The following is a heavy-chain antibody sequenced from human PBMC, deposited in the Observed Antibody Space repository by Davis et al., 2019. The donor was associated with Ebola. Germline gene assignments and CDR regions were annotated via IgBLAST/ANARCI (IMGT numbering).Heavy chain of an antibody. CDR2: IYPGDSDT. J-gene: IGHJ4*02. CDR3: ARHRPFGDYAIDY. CDR1: GYSFTNYW. D-gene: IGHD4-17*01. V-gene: IGHV5-51*01. Sequence: GSLKISCEGSGYSFTNYWIGWVRQMPGKGLEWMGMIYPGDSDTKYSPSFQGQVTMSADKSITTAYLQWSSLKASDTAMYYCARHRPFGDYAIDYWGQGTLVTVSS.